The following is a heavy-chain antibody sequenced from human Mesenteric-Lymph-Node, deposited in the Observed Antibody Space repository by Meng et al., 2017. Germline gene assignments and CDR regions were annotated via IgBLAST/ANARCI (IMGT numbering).Heavy chain of an antibody. CDR1: MYTFINYG. V-gene: IGHV1-18*01. Sequence: ASVKVSCKGSMYTFINYGISWVRQPPGQGLEWMGWRSGYDGKTTYAQKYQDRGTMTTDTTTSTAYMELWSLTSDDTAVYYCVRSPGGKYYDSSGYSFDYWNQGTLVTVSS. D-gene: IGHD3-22*01. CDR2: RSGYDGKT. CDR3: VRSPGGKYYDSSGYSFDY. J-gene: IGHJ4*02.